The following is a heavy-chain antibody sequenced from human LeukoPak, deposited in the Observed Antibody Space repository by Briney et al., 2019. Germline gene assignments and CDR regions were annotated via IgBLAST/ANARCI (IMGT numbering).Heavy chain of an antibody. CDR1: GFTFRSYN. Sequence: GGSLRLSCAASGFTFRSYNFHWVCQAPGKGLEWVSFISSSSSSIYYADSVKGRFTISRDNAKNSLYLQVNSLRAEDTAVYYCARDQGSGWWAYWGQGTLVTVSS. CDR2: ISSSSSSI. J-gene: IGHJ4*02. V-gene: IGHV3-21*01. CDR3: ARDQGSGWWAY. D-gene: IGHD6-19*01.